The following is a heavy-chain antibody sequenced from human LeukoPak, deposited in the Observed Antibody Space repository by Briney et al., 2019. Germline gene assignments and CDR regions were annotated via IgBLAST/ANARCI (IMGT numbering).Heavy chain of an antibody. V-gene: IGHV4-34*01. J-gene: IGHJ4*02. Sequence: PSETLSLTCAVYGGSFSGYYWSWIRQPPGKGLEWIGEINHSGSTNYNPSLKSRLTISIDTSKNQFSLMLSSVTAADTAVYYCARKDGDFWGQGTLVTVSS. CDR3: ARKDGDF. CDR1: GGSFSGYY. CDR2: INHSGST.